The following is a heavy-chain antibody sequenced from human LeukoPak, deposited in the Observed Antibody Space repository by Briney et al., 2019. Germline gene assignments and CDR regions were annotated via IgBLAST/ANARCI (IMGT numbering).Heavy chain of an antibody. CDR1: GFTFSSYS. V-gene: IGHV3-21*01. CDR3: ARSVSDYGGNYYFDY. D-gene: IGHD4-23*01. Sequence: GGSLRLSCAASGFTFSSYSMNWVRQAPGKGLEWVSSISSSSSYIYYADSVKGRFTISTDNAKTSMYLQMNSLRAEDTAVYYCARSVSDYGGNYYFDYWGRETLVTVSS. J-gene: IGHJ4*02. CDR2: ISSSSSYI.